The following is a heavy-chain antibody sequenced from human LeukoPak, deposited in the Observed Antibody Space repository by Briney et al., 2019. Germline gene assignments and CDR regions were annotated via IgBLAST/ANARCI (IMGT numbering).Heavy chain of an antibody. CDR1: GYTFTDYY. CDR2: ISPNSGDT. CDR3: VTELSLN. Sequence: ASVKVSCKASGYTFTDYYMHWVRQAPGQGLEWMGWISPNSGDTNYAQKFQGRVTMTRDTSISTAYMQLSSLRSDDTAVYYCVTELSLNWGQGTLVTVSS. V-gene: IGHV1-2*02. J-gene: IGHJ4*02.